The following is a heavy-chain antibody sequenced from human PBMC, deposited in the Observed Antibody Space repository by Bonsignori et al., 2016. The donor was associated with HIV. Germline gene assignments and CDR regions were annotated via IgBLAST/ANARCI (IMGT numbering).Heavy chain of an antibody. CDR1: GFTFTSSA. J-gene: IGHJ6*03. V-gene: IGHV1-58*02. D-gene: IGHD5-18*01. CDR2: IVVGSGNT. CDR3: AALQRGYSYGYYYYYMDV. Sequence: SVKVSCKASGFTFTSSAMHWVRQARGQRLEWIGWIVVGSGNTNYAQKFQERVTITRDMSTSTAYMELSSLRSEDTAVYYCAALQRGYSYGYYYYYMDVLGQRGPVVTVSS.